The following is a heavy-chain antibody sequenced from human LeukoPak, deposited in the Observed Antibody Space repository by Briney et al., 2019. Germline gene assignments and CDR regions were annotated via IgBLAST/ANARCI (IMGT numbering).Heavy chain of an antibody. Sequence: SETLSLTCAVYGGSFSGYYWSWIRQPPGKGLEWIGEINHSGSTNCNPSLKSRVTISVDTSKDQFSLKLSSVTAADTAVYYCARHGPYYYDSSGYRYWGQGTLVTVSS. CDR2: INHSGST. J-gene: IGHJ4*02. D-gene: IGHD3-22*01. V-gene: IGHV4-34*01. CDR3: ARHGPYYYDSSGYRY. CDR1: GGSFSGYY.